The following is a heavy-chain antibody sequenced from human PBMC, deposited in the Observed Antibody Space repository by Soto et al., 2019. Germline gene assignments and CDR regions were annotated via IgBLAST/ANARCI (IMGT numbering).Heavy chain of an antibody. D-gene: IGHD4-17*01. CDR3: VATYGDYLDY. Sequence: GESLKISCKGSGYRFASYWISWVRQMPGKGLEWMGRIDPSDSYTNYSPSFQGQVTISADKSISTAYLQWSSLKASDTAIYYCVATYGDYLDYWGQGTLVTDSS. CDR2: IDPSDSYT. J-gene: IGHJ4*02. CDR1: GYRFASYW. V-gene: IGHV5-10-1*04.